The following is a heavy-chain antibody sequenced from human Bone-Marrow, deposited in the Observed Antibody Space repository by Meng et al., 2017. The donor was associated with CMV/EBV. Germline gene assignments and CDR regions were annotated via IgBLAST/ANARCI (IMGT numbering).Heavy chain of an antibody. CDR3: SSREYFSYYGVDV. J-gene: IGHJ6*02. D-gene: IGHD3-10*01. CDR1: GFMFSDYY. Sequence: GESLTISCAASGFMFSDYYMSWIRQAPGKGLEWVSYISNRGNTIYYADSVKGRFTISRDNAKNSLYLQMNSLRAEDTAVYYCSSREYFSYYGVDVWGQGTTVTVSS. V-gene: IGHV3-11*04. CDR2: ISNRGNTI.